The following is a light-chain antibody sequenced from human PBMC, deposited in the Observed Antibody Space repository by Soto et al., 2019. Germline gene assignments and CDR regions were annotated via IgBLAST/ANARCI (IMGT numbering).Light chain of an antibody. J-gene: IGKJ3*01. V-gene: IGKV3-20*01. CDR1: QAVTSNF. Sequence: EIVLTQSPGTLSLSPGDEATLSCKASQAVTSNFLAWYQQKPGHPPRLLILGASTRATGIADRFSGSGSGTDFTLTISRLEPEDFAVYYCQQYGDSRHTFGAGTKVEIK. CDR3: QQYGDSRHT. CDR2: GAS.